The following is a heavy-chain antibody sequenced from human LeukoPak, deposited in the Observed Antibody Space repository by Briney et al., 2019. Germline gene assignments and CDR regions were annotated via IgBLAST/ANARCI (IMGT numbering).Heavy chain of an antibody. CDR3: AKASGLYYDFWSGKYYFDY. CDR2: INKDGSGK. Sequence: GGSLRLSCAASGFSFTGYWMTWVRRAPGKGLEWVANINKDGSGKEHVDSVKGRFTISRDNAKNSLYLQMNSLRAEDTAVYYCAKASGLYYDFWSGKYYFDYWGQGTLVTVSS. CDR1: GFSFTGYW. J-gene: IGHJ4*02. V-gene: IGHV3-7*03. D-gene: IGHD3-3*01.